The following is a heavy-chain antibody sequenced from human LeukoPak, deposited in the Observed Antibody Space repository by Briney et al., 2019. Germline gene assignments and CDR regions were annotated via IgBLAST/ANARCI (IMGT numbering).Heavy chain of an antibody. D-gene: IGHD2-2*01. Sequence: GGSLRLSCAASGFPFSSYGMHWVRQASGKGLEWVAFIRYDGSNKYYADSVKGRFTISRDNSKNTLYLQMNSLRAEDTAVYYCAKAYCSSTRCSSDLYFQHWGQGTLVTVSS. J-gene: IGHJ1*01. V-gene: IGHV3-30*02. CDR2: IRYDGSNK. CDR3: AKAYCSSTRCSSDLYFQH. CDR1: GFPFSSYG.